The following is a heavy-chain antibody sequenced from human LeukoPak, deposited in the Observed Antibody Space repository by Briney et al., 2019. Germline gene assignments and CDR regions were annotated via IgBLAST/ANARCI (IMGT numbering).Heavy chain of an antibody. Sequence: GGSLRLSCAASGFTFDDYAMHWVRQAPGKGLEWVSGVSWNSGSIGYADSVKGRFTISRDNAKNSLYLQMNSLRAEDTALYYCVSLELPTYWGQGTLVTVSS. CDR2: VSWNSGSI. J-gene: IGHJ4*02. CDR3: VSLELPTY. D-gene: IGHD1-7*01. V-gene: IGHV3-9*01. CDR1: GFTFDDYA.